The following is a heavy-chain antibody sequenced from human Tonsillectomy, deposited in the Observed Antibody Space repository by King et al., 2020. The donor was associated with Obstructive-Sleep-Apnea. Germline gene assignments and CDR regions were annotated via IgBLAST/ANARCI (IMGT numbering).Heavy chain of an antibody. D-gene: IGHD1-26*01. CDR3: ARNTEHYYYYGMDV. CDR1: GDSISSYY. J-gene: IGHJ6*02. V-gene: IGHV4-59*08. Sequence: VQLQESGPGLVKPSETLSLTCTVSGDSISSYYWSWIRQPPGKGLEWIGYIYYSGSTKYNPSPKSRGTISVDTSKNQFSLKLSSVTAADTAVYYCARNTEHYYYYGMDVWGQGTTVTVSS. CDR2: IYYSGST.